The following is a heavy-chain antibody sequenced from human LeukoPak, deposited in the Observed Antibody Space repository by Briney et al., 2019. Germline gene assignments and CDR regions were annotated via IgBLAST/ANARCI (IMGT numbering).Heavy chain of an antibody. J-gene: IGHJ3*02. Sequence: PSETLSLICTVSGGSISGHYWHWIRQPPGKGLEWIGFSSTSGSSNSNPSLRSRVIVLMDTSKTRFSLRLNSVTAADMAVYFCARELLGGFEIWGQGTEVTVSS. D-gene: IGHD1-26*01. V-gene: IGHV4-4*09. CDR2: SSTSGSS. CDR1: GGSISGHY. CDR3: ARELLGGFEI.